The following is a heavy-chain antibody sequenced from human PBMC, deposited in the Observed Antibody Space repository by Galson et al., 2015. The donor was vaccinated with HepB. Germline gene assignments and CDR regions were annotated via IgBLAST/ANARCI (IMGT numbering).Heavy chain of an antibody. CDR1: VFTFTNHA. J-gene: IGHJ3*01. V-gene: IGHV3-64D*09. Sequence: SLRLSCAASVFTFTNHAIHWVRQAPGKGLEYVSVISGNGHDTYYAESVKGRFSVSRDNSRNWLFLQMSSLRPEDTAVYYCVRDWTYDFWSGYFGAFDLWGQGTLVTVSS. D-gene: IGHD3-3*01. CDR3: VRDWTYDFWSGYFGAFDL. CDR2: ISGNGHDT.